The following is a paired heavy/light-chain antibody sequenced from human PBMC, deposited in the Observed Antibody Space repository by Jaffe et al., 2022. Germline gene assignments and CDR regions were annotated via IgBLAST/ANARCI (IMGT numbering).Heavy chain of an antibody. CDR1: GGSISSGSYY. D-gene: IGHD6-19*01. Sequence: QVQLQESGPGLVKPSQTLSLTCTVSGGSISSGSYYWSWIRQPAGKGLEWIGRIYTSGSTNYNPSLKSRVTISVDTSKNQFSLKLSSVTAADTAVYYCARDRGRRGYSSGWYPVGDFDYWGQGTLVTVSS. CDR3: ARDRGRRGYSSGWYPVGDFDY. J-gene: IGHJ4*02. V-gene: IGHV4-61*02. CDR2: IYTSGST.
Light chain of an antibody. Sequence: DIQMTQSPSSLSASVGDRVTITCRASQSISSYLNWYQQKPGKAPKLLIYAASSLQSGVPSRFSGSGSGTDFTLTISSLQPEDFATYYCQQSYSTPVTFGPGTKVDIK. V-gene: IGKV1-39*01. CDR1: QSISSY. CDR2: AAS. J-gene: IGKJ3*01. CDR3: QQSYSTPVT.